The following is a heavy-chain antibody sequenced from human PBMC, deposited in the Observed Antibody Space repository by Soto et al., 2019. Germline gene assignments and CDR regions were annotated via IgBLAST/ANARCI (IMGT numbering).Heavy chain of an antibody. Sequence: GESLKISCAASGFTFDNYAMNWVRHAPGKGLEWVSGISSSGGSTYFADSVKGRFTMSRDNSKNTLYLQMNSLRAEDTAVYYCARRTAARYFDYWGQGALVTVSS. J-gene: IGHJ4*02. CDR3: ARRTAARYFDY. V-gene: IGHV3-23*01. CDR1: GFTFDNYA. D-gene: IGHD6-6*01. CDR2: ISSSGGST.